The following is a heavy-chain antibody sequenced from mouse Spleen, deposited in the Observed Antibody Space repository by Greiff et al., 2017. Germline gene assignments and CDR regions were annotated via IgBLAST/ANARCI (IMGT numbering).Heavy chain of an antibody. CDR2: ISNLAYSI. CDR3: ARQDSMDY. CDR1: GFTFSDYG. V-gene: IGHV5-15*04. Sequence: GKLVESGGGLVKPGGSLKLSCAASGFTFSDYGMAWVRQAPGKGPEWVAFISNLAYSIYYADTVTGRFTISRENAKNTLYLEMSSLRSEDTAMYYCARQDSMDYWGQGTSVTVSS. J-gene: IGHJ4*01.